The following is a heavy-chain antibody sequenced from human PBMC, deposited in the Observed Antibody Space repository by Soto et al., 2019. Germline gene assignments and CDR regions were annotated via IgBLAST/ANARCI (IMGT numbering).Heavy chain of an antibody. CDR3: ARVPSYDSSGYNYYYYGMDV. D-gene: IGHD3-22*01. V-gene: IGHV1-46*01. J-gene: IGHJ6*02. CDR2: INPSGGST. CDR1: GYTFTSYY. Sequence: VASVKVSCKASGYTFTSYYMHWVRQAPGQGLEWMGIINPSGGSTSYAQKFQGRVTMTRDTSTSTVYMELSSLRSEDTAVYYCARVPSYDSSGYNYYYYGMDVWGQGTTVTVSS.